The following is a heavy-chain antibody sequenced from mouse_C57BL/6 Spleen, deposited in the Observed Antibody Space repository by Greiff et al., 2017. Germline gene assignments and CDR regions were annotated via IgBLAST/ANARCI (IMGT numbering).Heavy chain of an antibody. Sequence: VQLQQSGAELVRPGASVKLSCTASGFNIKDYYMHWVKQRPEQGLEWIGRIDPEDGDTEYAPKFQGKATMTADTSSNTAYLQLSSLTSEDTAVYYCYYYGSSFAYWGKGTLVTVSA. CDR3: YYYGSSFAY. J-gene: IGHJ3*01. D-gene: IGHD1-1*01. V-gene: IGHV14-1*01. CDR1: GFNIKDYY. CDR2: IDPEDGDT.